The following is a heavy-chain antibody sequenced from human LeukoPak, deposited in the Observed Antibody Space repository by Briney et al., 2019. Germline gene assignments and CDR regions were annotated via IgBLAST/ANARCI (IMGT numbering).Heavy chain of an antibody. CDR2: IRAKVNNYAT. CDR1: GFVFSGSV. Sequence: GGSLRLSCAASGFVFSGSVMHWVRQASGKGLEWVGRIRAKVNNYATTYAASVKGRFTISRDDSKNTVYLQMNSLKTEDTAVYYCTSLGRYCSGDSCYDYYYGVDVWGKGTTVTVSP. V-gene: IGHV3-73*01. D-gene: IGHD2-15*01. CDR3: TSLGRYCSGDSCYDYYYGVDV. J-gene: IGHJ6*04.